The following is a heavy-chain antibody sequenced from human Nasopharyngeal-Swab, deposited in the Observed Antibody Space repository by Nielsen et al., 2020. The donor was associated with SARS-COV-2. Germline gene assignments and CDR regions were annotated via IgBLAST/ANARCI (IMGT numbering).Heavy chain of an antibody. CDR2: IDHSASYS. V-gene: IGHV5-10-1*01. J-gene: IGHJ6*02. CDR3: ARRSFYYGSGTVRGMDV. D-gene: IGHD3-10*01. CDR1: GYSFSSYW. Sequence: GASLKISCKGSGYSFSSYWISWVRQLPGKGLEWVGIIDHSASYSNYSPSFQGHVTISVDKSLSTAFRQWSSLKASDTAVYYCARRSFYYGSGTVRGMDVWGQGTTVTVSS.